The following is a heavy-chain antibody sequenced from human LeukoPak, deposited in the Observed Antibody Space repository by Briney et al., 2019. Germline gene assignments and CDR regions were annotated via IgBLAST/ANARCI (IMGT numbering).Heavy chain of an antibody. D-gene: IGHD1-26*01. V-gene: IGHV3-13*01. CDR1: GLTFSNHA. Sequence: GGSLRLSCAASGLTFSNHAMHWVRQPTGKGLEWVSAIGIPGDTFYPGSVKGRFTISRENAKNSLYLQMNSLEVEDTAVYYCARQNTPHGNFDYWGQGTLVAVSS. J-gene: IGHJ4*02. CDR2: IGIPGDT. CDR3: ARQNTPHGNFDY.